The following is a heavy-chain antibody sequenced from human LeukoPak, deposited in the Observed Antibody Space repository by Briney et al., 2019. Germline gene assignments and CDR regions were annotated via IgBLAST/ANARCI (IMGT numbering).Heavy chain of an antibody. Sequence: SQTLSLTCTVSGGSISSGGYYWSWIRRHPGKGLEWIGYIYYSGSTYYNPSLKSRVTLSVDTSKNQFSLKLSSVTAADTAVYYCARDWGPLTGFDYWGQGTLVTVSS. CDR1: GGSISSGGYY. CDR2: IYYSGST. J-gene: IGHJ4*02. D-gene: IGHD1-14*01. V-gene: IGHV4-31*03. CDR3: ARDWGPLTGFDY.